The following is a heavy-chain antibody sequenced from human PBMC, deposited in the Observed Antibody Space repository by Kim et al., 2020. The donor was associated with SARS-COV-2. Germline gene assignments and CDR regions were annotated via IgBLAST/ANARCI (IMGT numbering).Heavy chain of an antibody. Sequence: ASVKVSCKVSGYTLTELSMHWVRQAPGKGVEWMGGFDPEDGETIYAQKFQGRVTMNEDTSTDTDYMELSSLRSEDTAGYYCATGLVGFWGQGTLVTVSS. D-gene: IGHD3-16*01. V-gene: IGHV1-24*01. J-gene: IGHJ4*02. CDR3: ATGLVGF. CDR2: FDPEDGET. CDR1: GYTLTELS.